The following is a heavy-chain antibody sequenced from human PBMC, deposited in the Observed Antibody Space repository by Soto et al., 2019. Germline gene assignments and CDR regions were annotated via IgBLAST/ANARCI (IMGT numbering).Heavy chain of an antibody. J-gene: IGHJ4*02. CDR1: GFTVSTKH. Sequence: GGPLRLSCAASGFTVSTKHMSWVRQAPGKGLEWVSVFYSGGSTFYADSVRGRFTISRDNSKNTVNLQMNSLRAEDTAVYYCARDPWAEDYWGQGTLVTVPS. CDR2: FYSGGST. CDR3: ARDPWAEDY. V-gene: IGHV3-66*01. D-gene: IGHD3-16*01.